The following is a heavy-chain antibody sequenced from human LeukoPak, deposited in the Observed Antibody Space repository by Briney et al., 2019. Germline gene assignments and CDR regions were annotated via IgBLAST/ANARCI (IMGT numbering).Heavy chain of an antibody. D-gene: IGHD3-10*01. CDR3: ARDTYYGSGKIDY. Sequence: GGSLRLSCAAYGFTFSSYEMNWVRQTPGKGLEWGSYISGGGGTIYYADSVKGRFTISRDNAKNSLYLQVNSLRVEDTAVYYCARDTYYGSGKIDYWGQGTLVTVSS. J-gene: IGHJ4*02. CDR2: ISGGGGTI. CDR1: GFTFSSYE. V-gene: IGHV3-48*03.